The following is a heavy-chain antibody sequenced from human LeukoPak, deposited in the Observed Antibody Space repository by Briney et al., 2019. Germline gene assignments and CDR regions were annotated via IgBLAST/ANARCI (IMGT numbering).Heavy chain of an antibody. CDR2: ISYDGSNK. V-gene: IGHV3-30-3*01. J-gene: IGHJ4*02. CDR1: GFTFSSYA. D-gene: IGHD3-22*01. CDR3: ASRYYDSSGYYSGIDY. Sequence: GGSLRLSCAASGFTFSSYAMHWVRQAPGKGLEWVAVISYDGSNKYYADSVKGRFTISRDNSKSTLYLQMNSLRAEDTAVYYCASRYYDSSGYYSGIDYWGQGTLVTVSS.